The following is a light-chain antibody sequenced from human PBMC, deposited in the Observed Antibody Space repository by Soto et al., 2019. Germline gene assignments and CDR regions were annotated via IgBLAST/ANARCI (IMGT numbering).Light chain of an antibody. CDR2: DTS. Sequence: EIVMTQSPATLSVSPGEGVTLSCRASQGIGDTFAWYQQKPGQTPRLLIYDTSIRATGVPARFSCSRSGAEFTLTISRLQSEDFAVYYCQRYVTWPLTFGGGTKVE. V-gene: IGKV3D-15*01. CDR1: QGIGDT. CDR3: QRYVTWPLT. J-gene: IGKJ4*01.